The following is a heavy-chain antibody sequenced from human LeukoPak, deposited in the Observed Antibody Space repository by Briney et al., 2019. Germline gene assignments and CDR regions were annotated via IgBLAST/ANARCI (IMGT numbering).Heavy chain of an antibody. J-gene: IGHJ5*02. CDR3: ARGAYGSGIGSWFDP. CDR1: GGSISSGGYA. D-gene: IGHD3-10*01. V-gene: IGHV4-30-2*01. CDR2: IYHSEST. Sequence: PSETLSRTCAVSGGSISSGGYAWSWIRQPPGKGLEWIGYIYHSESTYYNPSLKSRVTISVERSKNQLSLKLSSVTAADTAVYYCARGAYGSGIGSWFDPWGQGTLVTVSS.